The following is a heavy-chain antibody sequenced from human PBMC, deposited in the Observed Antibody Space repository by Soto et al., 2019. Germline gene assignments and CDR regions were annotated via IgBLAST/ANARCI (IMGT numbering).Heavy chain of an antibody. V-gene: IGHV6-1*01. D-gene: IGHD2-2*01. CDR1: GDSVSSNSAA. CDR3: ASGREIVVVPAAMGGGYYYYYMDV. Sequence: SQTLSLTCAISGDSVSSNSAAWNWIRQSPSRGLEWLGRTYYRSKWYNDYAVSVKSRITINPDTSKNQFSLQLNSVTPEDTAVYYCASGREIVVVPAAMGGGYYYYYMDVWGKGTTVTVSS. CDR2: TYYRSKWYN. J-gene: IGHJ6*03.